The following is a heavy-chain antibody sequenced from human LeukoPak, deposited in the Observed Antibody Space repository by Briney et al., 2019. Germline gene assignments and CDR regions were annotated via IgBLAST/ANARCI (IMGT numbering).Heavy chain of an antibody. D-gene: IGHD3-10*01. CDR1: GFMFSVYG. V-gene: IGHV3-33*01. Sequence: PGRSLRLSCVASGFMFSVYGMHWVRQAPGKGLEWVAVIWNDGSNKYYADSVKGRFTIPRDNSKNTLYLQMNSLRAEDTAVYSCARASGPFDYWGQGTLVTVSS. J-gene: IGHJ4*02. CDR3: ARASGPFDY. CDR2: IWNDGSNK.